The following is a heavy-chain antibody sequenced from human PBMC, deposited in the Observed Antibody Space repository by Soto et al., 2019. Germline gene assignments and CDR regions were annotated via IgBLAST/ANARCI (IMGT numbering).Heavy chain of an antibody. V-gene: IGHV4-59*01. J-gene: IGHJ4*02. CDR2: IYYSGST. CDR1: GGSISSYY. D-gene: IGHD3-22*01. CDR3: ARSSRTVTYYDSSGYYLDFDY. Sequence: QVQLQESGPGLVKPSETLSITCTVSGGSISSYYWSWIRQPPGKGLEWIGYIYYSGSTNYNPSLKSRVTISVDTSKNQFSLKLSSVTAADTAVYYCARSSRTVTYYDSSGYYLDFDYRGQGTLVTVSS.